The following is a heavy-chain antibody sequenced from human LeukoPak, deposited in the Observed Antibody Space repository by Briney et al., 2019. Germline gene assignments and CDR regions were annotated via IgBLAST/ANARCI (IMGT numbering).Heavy chain of an antibody. CDR2: IYSGGST. D-gene: IGHD6-19*01. V-gene: IGHV3-53*01. Sequence: VGSLRLSCAASGFTVSSNYMSWVRQAPGKGLEWVSVIYSGGSTYYADSVKGRFTISRDNSKNTLYLQMNSLRAEDTAVYYCARVAMGDQWLVRYFDYWGQGTLVTVSS. CDR1: GFTVSSNY. J-gene: IGHJ4*02. CDR3: ARVAMGDQWLVRYFDY.